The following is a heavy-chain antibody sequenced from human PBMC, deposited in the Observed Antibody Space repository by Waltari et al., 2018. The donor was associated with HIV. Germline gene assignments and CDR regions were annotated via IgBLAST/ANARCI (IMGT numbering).Heavy chain of an antibody. Sequence: QVQLVQSGAEVKKPGASVKVSCKASGYTFTSYDINWVRQATGQGLEWMGWMNPNSGNTGYAQKFQGRVTMTRNTSISTAYMELSSLRSEDTAVYYCARAGIAAAGLLFYYYYGMDVWGQGTTVTVSS. CDR1: GYTFTSYD. CDR2: MNPNSGNT. D-gene: IGHD6-13*01. CDR3: ARAGIAAAGLLFYYYYGMDV. J-gene: IGHJ6*02. V-gene: IGHV1-8*01.